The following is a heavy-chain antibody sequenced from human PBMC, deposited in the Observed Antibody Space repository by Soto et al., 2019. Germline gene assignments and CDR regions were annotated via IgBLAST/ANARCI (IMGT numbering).Heavy chain of an antibody. V-gene: IGHV4-4*07. J-gene: IGHJ6*02. D-gene: IGHD6-13*01. CDR2: IDASGNT. CDR3: ARYSNNWFQTEGMDV. Sequence: SETLSLTCTVSVDSITAYYWIWIRQPAGKGLEWIGRIDASGNTNYNPSLNSRVTMSIDTSKKQFSLKLTSVTAADTAIYYCARYSNNWFQTEGMDVWGQGTTVTVSS. CDR1: VDSITAYY.